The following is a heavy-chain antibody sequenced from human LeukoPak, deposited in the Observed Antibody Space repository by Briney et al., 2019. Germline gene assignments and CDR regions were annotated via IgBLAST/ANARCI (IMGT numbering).Heavy chain of an antibody. CDR3: ARLKPTVSIHAYFDY. J-gene: IGHJ4*02. V-gene: IGHV4-59*01. D-gene: IGHD4-17*01. Sequence: SETLSLTCTVSGGSFSSYYWTWIRQPPGKGLEWIGYIDHSGSTNYNPSLKSRVTISSDTSKNQFSLELSSVTAADTAVYYCARLKPTVSIHAYFDYWGQGTLVTVSS. CDR2: IDHSGST. CDR1: GGSFSSYY.